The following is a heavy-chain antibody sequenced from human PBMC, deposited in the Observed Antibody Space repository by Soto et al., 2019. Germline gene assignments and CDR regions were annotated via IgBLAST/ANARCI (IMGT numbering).Heavy chain of an antibody. CDR1: GGSISSEGYY. CDR2: IYYSGTT. D-gene: IGHD5-18*01. CDR3: ARGRGYSYGPYYFDF. V-gene: IGHV4-31*03. J-gene: IGHJ4*02. Sequence: SETLSLTCTVSGGSISSEGYYWSWFRQLPGKGLEWIGDIYYSGTTYHNPSLRSRLTISGDASKNQFSLKLSSVTAADTALYYCARGRGYSYGPYYFDFWGQGTLVTVSS.